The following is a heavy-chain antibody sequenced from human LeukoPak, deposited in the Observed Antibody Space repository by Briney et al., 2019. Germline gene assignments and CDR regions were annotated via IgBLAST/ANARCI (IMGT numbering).Heavy chain of an antibody. V-gene: IGHV3-21*01. Sequence: GGFLRLSCAASGFTFSSYSMNWVRQAPGKGLEWVSSISSSSSYIYYADSVKGRFTISRDNAKNSLYLQMNSLRAEDTAVYYCARGVAAAGIDYWGQGTLVTVSS. CDR2: ISSSSSYI. D-gene: IGHD6-13*01. J-gene: IGHJ4*02. CDR3: ARGVAAAGIDY. CDR1: GFTFSSYS.